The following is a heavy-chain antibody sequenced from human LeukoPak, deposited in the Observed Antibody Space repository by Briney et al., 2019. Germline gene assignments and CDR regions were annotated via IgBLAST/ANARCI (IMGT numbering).Heavy chain of an antibody. D-gene: IGHD2-15*01. V-gene: IGHV4-59*01. CDR1: GDSISSYY. Sequence: SETLSLTCTVSGDSISSYYWSWIRQPPGKGLEWIGYIYYSGSTIYNPSLNSRVTISVDTSKNQFSLKLSSVTPADTAVYYCARDLCSGGSCYPGWLDPWGLGTLVTVSS. J-gene: IGHJ5*02. CDR2: IYYSGST. CDR3: ARDLCSGGSCYPGWLDP.